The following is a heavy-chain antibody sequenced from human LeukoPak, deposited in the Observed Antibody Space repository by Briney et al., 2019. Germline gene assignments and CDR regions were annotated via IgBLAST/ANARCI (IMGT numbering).Heavy chain of an antibody. V-gene: IGHV3-21*04. CDR2: ISSSSSYI. CDR3: ARERRNSDTVEYFQH. CDR1: GFTFSSYS. D-gene: IGHD1-14*01. J-gene: IGHJ1*01. Sequence: PGGSLRLSCAASGFTFSSYSMNWVRQAPGKGLEWVSSISSSSSYIYYADSVKGRFTISRDNAKNSLYLQMNSLRAEDTALYYCARERRNSDTVEYFQHWGQGTLVTVSS.